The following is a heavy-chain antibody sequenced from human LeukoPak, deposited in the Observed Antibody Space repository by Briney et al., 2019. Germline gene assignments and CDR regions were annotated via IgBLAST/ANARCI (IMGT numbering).Heavy chain of an antibody. V-gene: IGHV1-69*04. CDR3: ARADGTSYSLDGNFDY. J-gene: IGHJ4*02. CDR1: GGTFSSYA. Sequence: SVKVSCKASGGTFSSYAINWVRQAPGQGLEWMGRIIPFFDITNYAQNFQGRVTITADKSTSTAYMELSSLRSEDTALYYCARADGTSYSLDGNFDYWGQGTLVTVSS. CDR2: IIPFFDIT. D-gene: IGHD5/OR15-5a*01.